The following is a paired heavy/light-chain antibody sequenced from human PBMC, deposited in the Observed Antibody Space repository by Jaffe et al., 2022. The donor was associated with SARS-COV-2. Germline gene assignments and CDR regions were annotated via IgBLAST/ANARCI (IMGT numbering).Heavy chain of an antibody. CDR3: ARDKMKESCTDPSCLDRYYYYMDV. V-gene: IGHV3-30*04. D-gene: IGHD2-8*02. CDR1: GFSFSIYA. CDR2: ISNGGTYK. Sequence: QEQLEESGGGVVQPGRSLRLSCVASGFSFSIYAMHWVRQAPGKGLEWVAVISNGGTYKYDAQSVKGRFTISRDNAKNTVYLEMNSLGVDDTAVYYCARDKMKESCTDPSCLDRYYYYMDVWGKGATVTVTS. J-gene: IGHJ6*03.
Light chain of an antibody. CDR2: DAS. CDR1: RSIGSY. V-gene: IGKV3-11*01. CDR3: QQRTNSFT. J-gene: IGKJ4*01. Sequence: EIALTQSPVTLSLSPGERATLSCRASRSIGSYLAWYQQKHGQAPRLLIYDASNRATGIPARFSGSGSGTDFTLTISNLEPEDVAVYYCQQRTNSFTFGGGTKVEIK.